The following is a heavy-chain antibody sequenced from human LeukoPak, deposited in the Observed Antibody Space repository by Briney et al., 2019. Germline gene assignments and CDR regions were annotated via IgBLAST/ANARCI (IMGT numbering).Heavy chain of an antibody. V-gene: IGHV4-31*03. CDR2: IYYSGST. D-gene: IGHD3-10*01. CDR3: ARTAFGKFAPAHAFDI. CDR1: GGSISSGGYY. J-gene: IGHJ3*02. Sequence: SQTLSLTCTVSGGSISSGGYYWSWIRQHPGKGLEWIGYIYYSGSTYYNPSLKSRVTISVDTSKNQFSLKLSSVTAADTAVYYCARTAFGKFAPAHAFDIWGQGTMVTVSS.